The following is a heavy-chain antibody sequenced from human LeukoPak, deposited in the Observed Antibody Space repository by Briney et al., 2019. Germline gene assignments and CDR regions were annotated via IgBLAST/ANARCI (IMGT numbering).Heavy chain of an antibody. V-gene: IGHV4-34*12. CDR2: IFYSGST. D-gene: IGHD3-10*01. Sequence: SETLSLTCAVYGGSFSGYYWSWIRQPPGKGLEWIGNIFYSGSTYYSPSLKSRVTISLDTSRNQFSLKLNSVTAADTAVYYCARDSVGYYYGSGIDYWGQGTLVTVSS. CDR1: GGSFSGYY. J-gene: IGHJ4*02. CDR3: ARDSVGYYYGSGIDY.